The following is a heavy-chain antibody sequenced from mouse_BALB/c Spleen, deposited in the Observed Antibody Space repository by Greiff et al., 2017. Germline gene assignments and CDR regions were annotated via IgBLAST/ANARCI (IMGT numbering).Heavy chain of an antibody. CDR1: GYSFTGYF. J-gene: IGHJ3*01. V-gene: IGHV1-20*01. D-gene: IGHD2-1*01. Sequence: VQLQQSGPELVKPGASVKISCKASGYSFTGYFMHWVKQSHGKSLEWIGRISPYNGDTYYNPKFKGKATMTVDKSSSTAHMELRSLTSEDAAVYYCGRGNFAWLAYWGQGTPVTVSA. CDR3: GRGNFAWLAY. CDR2: ISPYNGDT.